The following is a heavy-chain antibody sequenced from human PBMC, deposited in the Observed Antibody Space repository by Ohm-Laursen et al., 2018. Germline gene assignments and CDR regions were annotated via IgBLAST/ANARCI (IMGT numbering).Heavy chain of an antibody. CDR1: GFTFSSYG. CDR2: IWHDGSNK. D-gene: IGHD5-24*01. V-gene: IGHV3-33*01. J-gene: IGHJ4*02. CDR3: ARHDGYGR. Sequence: SLRLSCSASGFTFSSYGMNWVRQAPGKGLEWVAIIWHDGSNKYYADSVKGRFTISRDNSKNTLYLQMNSLRAEDTAVYYCARHDGYGRWGQGTLVTVSS.